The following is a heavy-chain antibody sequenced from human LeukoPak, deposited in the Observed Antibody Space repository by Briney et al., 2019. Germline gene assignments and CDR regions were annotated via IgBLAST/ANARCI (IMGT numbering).Heavy chain of an antibody. Sequence: ASVKVSCKASGYTFTGYYMHWVRQAPGQGLEWMGWINPNSGGTNYAQKFQGRDTMTRDTSISTAYMELSRLRSDDTAVYYCARTLWFGEQSYFDYWGQGTLVTVSS. CDR3: ARTLWFGEQSYFDY. V-gene: IGHV1-2*02. CDR1: GYTFTGYY. CDR2: INPNSGGT. D-gene: IGHD3-10*01. J-gene: IGHJ4*02.